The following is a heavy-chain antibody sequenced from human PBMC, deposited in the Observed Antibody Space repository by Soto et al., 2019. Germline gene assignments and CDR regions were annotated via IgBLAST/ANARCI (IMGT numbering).Heavy chain of an antibody. CDR1: GYTFTSYD. D-gene: IGHD2-15*01. V-gene: IGHV1-8*01. CDR3: ARIRRGWYYYYYGMDV. CDR2: MNPNSGNT. Sequence: ASVKVSCKASGYTFTSYDINWVRQATGQGLEWMGWMNPNSGNTGYAQKFQGRVTMTRNTSISTAYMELSSLRSEDTAVYYCARIRRGWYYYYYGMDVWGQGTKVTVSS. J-gene: IGHJ6*02.